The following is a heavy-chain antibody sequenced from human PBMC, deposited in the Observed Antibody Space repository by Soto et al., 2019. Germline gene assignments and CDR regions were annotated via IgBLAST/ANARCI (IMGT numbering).Heavy chain of an antibody. CDR1: GFTFSSYG. Sequence: GGSLRLSCAASGFTFSSYGMHWVRQAPGKGLEWVAVIWYDGSNKYYADSVKGRFTISRDNSKNTLYLQMNSLRAEDTAVYYCAKDSSPSTTVTDLLFDYWGQGTLVTVSS. D-gene: IGHD4-17*01. CDR2: IWYDGSNK. CDR3: AKDSSPSTTVTDLLFDY. V-gene: IGHV3-33*06. J-gene: IGHJ4*02.